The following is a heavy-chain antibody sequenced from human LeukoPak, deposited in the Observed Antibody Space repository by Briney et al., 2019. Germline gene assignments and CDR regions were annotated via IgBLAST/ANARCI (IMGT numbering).Heavy chain of an antibody. CDR2: ISSSSSYI. D-gene: IGHD6-6*01. CDR3: ARGRGYSSSSTDMDV. J-gene: IGHJ6*02. V-gene: IGHV3-21*01. Sequence: PGGSLRLSCAASGFTFSSYSMNWVRQAPGKGLEWVSSISSSSSYIYYADSVKGRFTISRDNTDNSLYLQVDSLRAEDTAVYYCARGRGYSSSSTDMDVWGRGTTVTVSS. CDR1: GFTFSSYS.